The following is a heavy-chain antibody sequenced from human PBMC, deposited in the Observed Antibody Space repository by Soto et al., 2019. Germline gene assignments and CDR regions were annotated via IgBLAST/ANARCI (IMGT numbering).Heavy chain of an antibody. D-gene: IGHD3-22*01. CDR1: GFTFSSYA. CDR3: AKDVYYDSSGYYDY. J-gene: IGHJ4*02. Sequence: GGSLRLSGAASGFTFSSYAISWVRQAPWKGLEWVSAISGSGVSTYYADSVKGRFTISRDSSKNTLYLQMNSLRAEDTAVYYCAKDVYYDSSGYYDYWCQGTLVTVSS. CDR2: ISGSGVST. V-gene: IGHV3-23*01.